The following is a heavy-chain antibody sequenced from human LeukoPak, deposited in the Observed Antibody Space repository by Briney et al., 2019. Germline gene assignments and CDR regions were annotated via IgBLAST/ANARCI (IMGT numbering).Heavy chain of an antibody. CDR1: GFTFSNYG. D-gene: IGHD6-19*01. CDR3: AGYSSGWYYFQH. CDR2: IRYDGSNQ. Sequence: PGGSLRLSCAASGFTFSNYGLHWVRQAPGRGLEWVAFIRYDGSNQNYADSVKGRFTISRDNSKNTLYLQMNSLGAEDTAVYYCAGYSSGWYYFQHWGQGTLDTVSS. V-gene: IGHV3-30*02. J-gene: IGHJ1*01.